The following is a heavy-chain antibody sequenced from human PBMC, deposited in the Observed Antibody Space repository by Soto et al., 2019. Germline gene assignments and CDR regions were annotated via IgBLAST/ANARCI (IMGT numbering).Heavy chain of an antibody. CDR2: ISAYNGNT. CDR3: ARDRHTAMVSINWFDP. D-gene: IGHD5-18*01. J-gene: IGHJ5*02. Sequence: ASVKVSCKASGYTFTSYGISWVRQAPGQGLEWMGWISAYNGNTNYAQKLQGRVTVTTDTSTSTAYMELRSLRSDDTAVYYCARDRHTAMVSINWFDPWGQGTLVTVSS. V-gene: IGHV1-18*04. CDR1: GYTFTSYG.